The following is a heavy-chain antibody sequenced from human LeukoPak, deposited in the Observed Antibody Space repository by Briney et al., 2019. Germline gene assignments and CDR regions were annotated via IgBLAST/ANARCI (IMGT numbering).Heavy chain of an antibody. CDR2: IYSGGST. CDR1: GFTVSSNY. D-gene: IGHD5-12*01. V-gene: IGHV3-53*01. J-gene: IGHJ4*02. Sequence: PGGSLRLSCAASGFTVSSNYMSWVRQAPGKGLEWVSVIYSGGSTYYADSVKGRFTISRDNSKNTLHLQMNSLRAEDTAVYYCARAYSGYDSAFDYWGQGTLVTVSS. CDR3: ARAYSGYDSAFDY.